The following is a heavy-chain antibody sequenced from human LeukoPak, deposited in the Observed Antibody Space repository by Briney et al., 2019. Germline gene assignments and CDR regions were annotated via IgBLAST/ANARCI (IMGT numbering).Heavy chain of an antibody. CDR1: GYTFTGYR. CDR2: VTPNTGGT. CDR3: ARETVVTPGSYYFDY. J-gene: IGHJ4*02. Sequence: ASVKVSCKASGYTFTGYRLHWVRQAPGQGLEWMGWVTPNTGGTFYAQKFQGRVTMTRDTSISTAYMELSRLRSDDTAVYYCARETVVTPGSYYFDYWGQGTLVTVSS. V-gene: IGHV1-2*02. D-gene: IGHD4-23*01.